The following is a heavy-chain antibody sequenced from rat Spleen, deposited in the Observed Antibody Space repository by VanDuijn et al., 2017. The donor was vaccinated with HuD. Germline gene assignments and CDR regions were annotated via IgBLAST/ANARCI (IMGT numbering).Heavy chain of an antibody. CDR1: GFTFSNYD. CDR2: ISPSGGST. V-gene: IGHV5-25*01. Sequence: EVQLVESGGGVVQPGRSLKLSCAGSGFTFSNYDMAWVRQAPTKGLEWVASISPSGGSTYYRDSVKGRFTVSRDNAKSTLYLQMDSLRSEDTATYYCARRHYGYTDYFDYWGQGVMVTVSS. D-gene: IGHD1-9*01. CDR3: ARRHYGYTDYFDY. J-gene: IGHJ2*01.